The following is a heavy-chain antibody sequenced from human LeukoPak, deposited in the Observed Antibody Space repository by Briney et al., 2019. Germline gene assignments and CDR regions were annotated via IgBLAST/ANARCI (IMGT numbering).Heavy chain of an antibody. D-gene: IGHD3-16*02. CDR3: AKDLMFTFGGVIAPDY. J-gene: IGHJ4*02. CDR1: GFTFSSYG. Sequence: PGGSLRLSCAASGFTFSSYGMHWVRQAPGKGLEWVAVISYDGSNKYYADSVKGRFAISRDNSKNTLYLQMNSLRAEDTAVYYCAKDLMFTFGGVIAPDYWGQGTLVTVSS. V-gene: IGHV3-30*18. CDR2: ISYDGSNK.